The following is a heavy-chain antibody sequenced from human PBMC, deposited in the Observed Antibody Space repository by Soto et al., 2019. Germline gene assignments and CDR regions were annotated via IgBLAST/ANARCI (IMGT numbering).Heavy chain of an antibody. V-gene: IGHV4-4*02. J-gene: IGHJ5*02. D-gene: IGHD4-17*01. Sequence: QVQLQESGPGLVKPSGTLSLTCAVSGGSISSSNWWSWVRQPPGKGLEWIGEIYHSGSTNYNPSPQSRVTMSVDKSKNQFSLTLSSVPAADTAVYYCARVWTTVPNWFDPWGQGTLVTVSS. CDR3: ARVWTTVPNWFDP. CDR1: GGSISSSNW. CDR2: IYHSGST.